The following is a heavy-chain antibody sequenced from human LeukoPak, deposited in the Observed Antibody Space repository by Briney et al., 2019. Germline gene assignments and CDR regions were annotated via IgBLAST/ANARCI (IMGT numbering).Heavy chain of an antibody. Sequence: GGSLRLSCAASGFTFSSYAMSWVRQAPGKGLEWVSAISGSGGSTYYADSVRGRFTISRDSSKNTLYLQMNSLRAEDTAVYYCAKDPTFYYGSGRPYFDYWGQGTLVTVSS. CDR3: AKDPTFYYGSGRPYFDY. CDR1: GFTFSSYA. D-gene: IGHD3-10*01. CDR2: ISGSGGST. V-gene: IGHV3-23*01. J-gene: IGHJ4*02.